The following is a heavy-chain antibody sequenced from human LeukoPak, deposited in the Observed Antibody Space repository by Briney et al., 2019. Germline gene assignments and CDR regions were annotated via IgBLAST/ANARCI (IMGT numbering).Heavy chain of an antibody. V-gene: IGHV3-48*01. CDR3: ARTYDFGRGPPGDAFDN. D-gene: IGHD3-3*01. CDR1: GFTFRIFG. CDR2: IDARSGIT. J-gene: IGHJ3*02. Sequence: PGGSLRLSCAASGFTFRIFGLNRVRQAPGKGPEWVSYIDARSGITYYADSVQGRFTISRDDARESVFLQMDGLRVDDTAVYYCARTYDFGRGPPGDAFDNWGPGTWVIVSS.